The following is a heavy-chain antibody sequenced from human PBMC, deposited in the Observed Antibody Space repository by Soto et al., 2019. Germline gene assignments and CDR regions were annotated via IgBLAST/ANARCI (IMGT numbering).Heavy chain of an antibody. CDR3: ARGAGSYFRRVVGAFDI. J-gene: IGHJ3*02. Sequence: EVQVVESGGGLVQPGGSLRLSCAVSGSTVDDHAMHWVRQVPGKGLEWVSGIFWIGGGTGYADSVKGRFTISRDRAKNSLYMQMNSLRAEDTAVYYCARGAGSYFRRVVGAFDIWGQGTMVTVSS. V-gene: IGHV3-9*01. D-gene: IGHD3-10*01. CDR2: IFWIGGGT. CDR1: GSTVDDHA.